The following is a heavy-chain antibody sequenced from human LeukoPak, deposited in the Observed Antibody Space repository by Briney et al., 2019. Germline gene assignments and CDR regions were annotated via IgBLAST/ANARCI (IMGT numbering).Heavy chain of an antibody. CDR3: SRDGIGFTTPGAY. D-gene: IGHD2-15*01. CDR1: GASISRHY. Sequence: PSETLSLTYSVSGASISRHYWSWILQPPRKGLDWIGYIHYSGSTNRNPSLKSRVTISLDTSKTQFSLKLSSVTAADTAVYYCSRDGIGFTTPGAYWGQGTMVIVSS. V-gene: IGHV4-59*11. J-gene: IGHJ4*02. CDR2: IHYSGST.